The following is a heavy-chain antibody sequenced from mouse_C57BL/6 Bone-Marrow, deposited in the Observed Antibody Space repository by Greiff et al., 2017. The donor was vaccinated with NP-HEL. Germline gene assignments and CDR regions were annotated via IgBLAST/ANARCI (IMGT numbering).Heavy chain of an antibody. V-gene: IGHV1-80*01. D-gene: IGHD1-1*01. CDR3: ARVTTVDYLED. J-gene: IGHJ2*01. CDR1: GYAFSSYW. CDR2: IYPGDGDT. Sequence: QVQLQQSGAELVKPGASVKISCKASGYAFSSYWMNWVKQRPGKGLEWIGQIYPGDGDTNYNGQFKGKATLTADQSSITAYMQLRRLTSSYSAFFFCARVTTVDYLEDWGKGST.